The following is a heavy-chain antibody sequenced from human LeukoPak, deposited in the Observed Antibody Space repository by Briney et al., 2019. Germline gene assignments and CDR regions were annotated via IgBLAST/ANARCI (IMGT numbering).Heavy chain of an antibody. D-gene: IGHD5-24*01. J-gene: IGHJ4*02. V-gene: IGHV1-46*01. Sequence: EASVKVSCRASGYTFTSYYMHWVRQAPGQVLEWMGIINPSGGSTSYAQKFQGRVTMTRDTSTSTVYMELSSLRSEDTAVYYCAREPRRDGYNSYYFDYWGQGTLVTVSS. CDR1: GYTFTSYY. CDR3: AREPRRDGYNSYYFDY. CDR2: INPSGGST.